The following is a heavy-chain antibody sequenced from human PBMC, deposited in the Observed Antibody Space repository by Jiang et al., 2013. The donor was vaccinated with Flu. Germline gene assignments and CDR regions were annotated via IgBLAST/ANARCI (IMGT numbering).Heavy chain of an antibody. CDR3: ARDGRDGYNYFDY. J-gene: IGHJ4*02. CDR1: GGSISSYY. Sequence: LLKPSETLSLTCTVSGGSISSYYWSWIRQPPGKGLEWIGYIYYSGSTNYNPSLKSRVTISVDTSKNQFSLKLSSVTAADTAVYYCARDGRDGYNYFDYWGQGTLVTVSS. D-gene: IGHD5-24*01. V-gene: IGHV4-59*01. CDR2: IYYSGST.